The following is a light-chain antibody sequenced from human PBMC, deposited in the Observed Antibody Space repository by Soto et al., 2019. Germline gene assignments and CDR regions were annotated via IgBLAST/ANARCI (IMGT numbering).Light chain of an antibody. Sequence: EIVLTQSPGTLSLSPGERATLSCRASQSVNSKYLAWYQQKPGQAPRLLIYSTSNRAAGISDRFSGSGSGTDFTLIISRLEPEDFAVYYCQQSGSSPPYSFGQGTRLEIK. CDR2: STS. V-gene: IGKV3-20*01. J-gene: IGKJ2*03. CDR1: QSVNSKY. CDR3: QQSGSSPPYS.